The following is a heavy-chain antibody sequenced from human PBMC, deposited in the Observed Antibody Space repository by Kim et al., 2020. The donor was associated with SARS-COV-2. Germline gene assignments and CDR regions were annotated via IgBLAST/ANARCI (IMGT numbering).Heavy chain of an antibody. CDR2: ISSSSSNT. CDR3: ARGGYEYVWGSYRDYYYYYGMDV. Sequence: GGSLRLSCAASGFTFSDYYMSWIRQAPGKGLEWVSYISSSSSNTNYADSVKGRFTISRDNAKNSLYLQMNSLRAEDTAVYYCARGGYEYVWGSYRDYYYYYGMDVWGQGTTVTVSS. D-gene: IGHD3-16*02. CDR1: GFTFSDYY. V-gene: IGHV3-11*06. J-gene: IGHJ6*02.